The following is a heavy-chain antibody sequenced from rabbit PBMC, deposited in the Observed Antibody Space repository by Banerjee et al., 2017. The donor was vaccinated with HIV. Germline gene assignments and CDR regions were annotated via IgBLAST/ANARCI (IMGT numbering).Heavy chain of an antibody. CDR1: GFDFSTNT. CDR2: INTSSGST. D-gene: IGHD1-1*01. J-gene: IGHJ4*01. CDR3: ARDLTGVIGWNFNL. V-gene: IGHV1S40*01. Sequence: QSLEESGGGLVKPEGSLTLTCKASGFDFSTNTMCWVRQAPGKGLEWIACINTSSGSTVYATWAKGRLTISKTSWTTVTLQMTSLTAADTATYFCARDLTGVIGWNFNLWGPGTLVT.